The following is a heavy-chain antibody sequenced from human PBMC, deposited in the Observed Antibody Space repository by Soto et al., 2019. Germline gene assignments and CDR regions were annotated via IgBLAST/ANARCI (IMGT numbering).Heavy chain of an antibody. D-gene: IGHD6-19*01. CDR1: GITFSNYW. Sequence: EVQLVESGGGLVQPGGSLRLSCVVSGITFSNYWMTWVRQAPGKGPEWVANIKQDGSEKNYVDSVKGRFTISRDNAKKSLYLQMNSRRVDDTSIYYCAGGSGWTEDYWGQGTLVTVSS. CDR2: IKQDGSEK. V-gene: IGHV3-7*04. J-gene: IGHJ4*02. CDR3: AGGSGWTEDY.